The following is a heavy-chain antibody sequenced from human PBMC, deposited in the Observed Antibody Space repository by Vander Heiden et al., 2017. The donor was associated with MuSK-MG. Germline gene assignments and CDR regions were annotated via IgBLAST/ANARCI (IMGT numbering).Heavy chain of an antibody. J-gene: IGHJ4*02. Sequence: QVQLQESGPGLVKPSETLSLTCTVSGGSISSYYWSWIRQPPGKGLEWIGYIFYSGSTNYNPSLKSRVTISVDTSRNQFSLKLSSVTAADTAVYYCARVAVAGSFDYWGQGTLVTVSS. CDR2: IFYSGST. CDR1: GGSISSYY. V-gene: IGHV4-59*01. CDR3: ARVAVAGSFDY. D-gene: IGHD6-19*01.